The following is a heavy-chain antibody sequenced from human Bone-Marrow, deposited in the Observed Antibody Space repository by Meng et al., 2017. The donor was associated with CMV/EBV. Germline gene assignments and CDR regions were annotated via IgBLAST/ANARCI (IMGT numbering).Heavy chain of an antibody. CDR3: TTDPLERALRGSWHYDVWSGPQVGCFDY. Sequence: GESLKISCAASGFTFSNAWMSWVRQAPGKGLEWVGRIKSKTDGGTTDYAAPVKGRFTISRNDSKNTLYLQMNSLQTEDTAVYYCTTDPLERALRGSWHYDVWSGPQVGCFDYWGQGTLVTVSS. CDR1: GFTFSNAW. V-gene: IGHV3-15*01. CDR2: IKSKTDGGTT. D-gene: IGHD3-3*01. J-gene: IGHJ4*02.